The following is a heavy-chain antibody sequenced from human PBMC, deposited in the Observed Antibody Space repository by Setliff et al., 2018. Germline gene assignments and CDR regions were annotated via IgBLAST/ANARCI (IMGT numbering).Heavy chain of an antibody. CDR3: AGGRRYDYGWDFDY. D-gene: IGHD4-17*01. V-gene: IGHV4-38-2*02. Sequence: PSETLSLTCTVSGYSISSGHYWGWIRQPPGKGLEWIGSISHSGSTYYNPSLRSRVTISLDTSKNQLSPKLTSVTAADTAVYYCAGGRRYDYGWDFDYWGQGTLVTVSS. CDR2: ISHSGST. CDR1: GYSISSGHY. J-gene: IGHJ4*02.